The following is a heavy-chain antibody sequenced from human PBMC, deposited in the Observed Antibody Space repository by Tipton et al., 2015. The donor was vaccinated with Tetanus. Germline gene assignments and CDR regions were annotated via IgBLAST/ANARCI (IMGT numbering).Heavy chain of an antibody. CDR1: GASFSDYY. CDR3: ARGTGDY. Sequence: TLSLTCAVYGASFSDYYWSWIRQSPGKGLEWIGEINHGGGSNYNPSLKSRVTLSLDTSKNHFSLRLSSVTAADTAVYYCARGTGDYWGQGTLVTVSS. V-gene: IGHV4-34*01. D-gene: IGHD1-14*01. J-gene: IGHJ4*02. CDR2: INHGGGS.